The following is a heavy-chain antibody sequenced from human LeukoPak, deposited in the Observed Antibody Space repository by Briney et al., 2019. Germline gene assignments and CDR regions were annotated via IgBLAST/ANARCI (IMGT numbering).Heavy chain of an antibody. CDR1: GFTVSDYN. CDR2: ISRSGSTK. Sequence: GGSLRLSCAASGFTVSDYNMRWIRQAPGKGLEWVSSISRSGSTKYYADFVKGRFTISRDNAKNSLFLQMNSLRAEDTAVYYCARVLRYCSGGNCYSGGLGYMDVWGKGTTVTISS. CDR3: ARVLRYCSGGNCYSGGLGYMDV. J-gene: IGHJ6*03. V-gene: IGHV3-11*01. D-gene: IGHD2-15*01.